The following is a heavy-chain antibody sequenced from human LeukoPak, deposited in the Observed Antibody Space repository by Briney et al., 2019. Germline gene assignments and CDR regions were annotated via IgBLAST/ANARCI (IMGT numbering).Heavy chain of an antibody. V-gene: IGHV5-51*01. CDR1: GYSFTSYW. Sequence: GESLKISCKGSGYSFTSYWIGWVRQMPGKGLEWMGIIYPGDSDTRYSPSFQGQVTISAYKSISTAYLQWSSLKASDTAMYYCARRRMVATSNDAFDIWGQGTMVTVSS. D-gene: IGHD5-12*01. J-gene: IGHJ3*02. CDR3: ARRRMVATSNDAFDI. CDR2: IYPGDSDT.